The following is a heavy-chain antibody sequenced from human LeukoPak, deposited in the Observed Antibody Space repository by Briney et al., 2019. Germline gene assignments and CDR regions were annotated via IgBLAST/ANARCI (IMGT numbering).Heavy chain of an antibody. Sequence: GGSLRLSCAASGFIFANYAMAWVRQAPGKGLEWVSFISSSGSFIYYADSVRGRFTISRDNARKSVFLQMNSLRVEDTAVYYCASSSYSGTFSLGRWGQGTLVTVSS. CDR2: ISSSGSFI. J-gene: IGHJ4*02. V-gene: IGHV3-21*05. CDR3: ASSSYSGTFSLGR. D-gene: IGHD1-26*01. CDR1: GFIFANYA.